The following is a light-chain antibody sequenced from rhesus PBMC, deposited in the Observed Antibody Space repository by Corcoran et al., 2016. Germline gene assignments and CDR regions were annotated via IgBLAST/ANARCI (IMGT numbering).Light chain of an antibody. Sequence: DIQMTQSPSSLSASVGDRVTITCRASQAISNYFSWYQQKPGKPPQLLIYGASTLQSGVPSRFSGNGSGIDFTITISLLQPEDFGTYSCLHFKAVPFTFGPGTKLEIQ. V-gene: IGKV1S21*01. CDR3: LHFKAVPFT. CDR1: QAISNY. J-gene: IGKJ3*01. CDR2: GAS.